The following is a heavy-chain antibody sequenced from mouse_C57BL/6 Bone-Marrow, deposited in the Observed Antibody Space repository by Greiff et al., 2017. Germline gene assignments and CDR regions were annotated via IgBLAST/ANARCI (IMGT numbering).Heavy chain of an antibody. J-gene: IGHJ4*01. CDR2: IWSDGST. V-gene: IGHV2-6-1*01. D-gene: IGHD4-1*01. Sequence: VQLQESGPGLVAPSQSLSITCTVSGFSLTSYGVHWVRQPPGKGLEWLVVIWSDGSTTYNSALKSRLSISKDNSKSQVFLKMNSLQTVDTAMYYCARHGVWDYAMDYWGQGTSVTVSS. CDR3: ARHGVWDYAMDY. CDR1: GFSLTSYG.